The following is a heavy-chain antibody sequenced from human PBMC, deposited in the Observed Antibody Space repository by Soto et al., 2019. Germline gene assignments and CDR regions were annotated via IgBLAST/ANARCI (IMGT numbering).Heavy chain of an antibody. V-gene: IGHV3-33*01. CDR1: GFTFSSYG. CDR2: IWYDGDIN. Sequence: PWGTLTLSCTASGFTFSSYGRHWVRQPPGKGLEWVAVIWYDGDINYYTDSVEGRFTTSIDNSKNTLYLQMSSLRAEDTAVYYCSRSTPGLRYYYSGMDVWGQGTTVTVS. CDR3: SRSTPGLRYYYSGMDV. J-gene: IGHJ6*02. D-gene: IGHD2-15*01.